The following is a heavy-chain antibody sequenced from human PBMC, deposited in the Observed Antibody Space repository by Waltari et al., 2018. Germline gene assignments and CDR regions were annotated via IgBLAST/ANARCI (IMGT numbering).Heavy chain of an antibody. CDR1: GFTFSSYW. D-gene: IGHD6-13*01. CDR3: ARKQLEYYFDY. CDR2: IKQDGSEK. V-gene: IGHV3-7*04. Sequence: EVQLVEYGGGLVQPGGSLRLSCAASGFTFSSYWMRWVRQAPGNGLEWGANIKQDGSEKYYVDSVKGRFTISRDNAKNSLYLQMNSLRAEDTAVYYCARKQLEYYFDYWGQGTLVTVSS. J-gene: IGHJ4*02.